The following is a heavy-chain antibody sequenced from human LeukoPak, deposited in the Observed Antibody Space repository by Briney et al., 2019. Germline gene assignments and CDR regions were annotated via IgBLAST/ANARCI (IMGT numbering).Heavy chain of an antibody. CDR2: IYSGGST. Sequence: PGGSLRLSCAASGFTVSSNYMSWVRQAPGKGLEWVSVIYSGGSTYYADSVKGRFTISRDNPKNTLYLQMNSLRAEDTAVYYCARDVGYSGDYYGMDVWGQGTTVTVSS. D-gene: IGHD2-15*01. CDR1: GFTVSSNY. J-gene: IGHJ6*02. CDR3: ARDVGYSGDYYGMDV. V-gene: IGHV3-53*01.